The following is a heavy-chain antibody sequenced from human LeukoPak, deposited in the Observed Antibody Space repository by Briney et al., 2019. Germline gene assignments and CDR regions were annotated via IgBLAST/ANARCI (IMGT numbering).Heavy chain of an antibody. Sequence: PSETLSLTCAVYGVSCSDYYCSWIRQPPGKGLEWIGEINPYGDLYYNSSLRSRLTISIDTSKTQFSLRLTSLTAADTAFYYCARGRDRSKAGEHWGQGTLVTVSS. CDR1: GVSCSDYY. CDR3: ARGRDRSKAGEH. J-gene: IGHJ4*02. D-gene: IGHD2-21*01. V-gene: IGHV4-34*01. CDR2: INPYGDL.